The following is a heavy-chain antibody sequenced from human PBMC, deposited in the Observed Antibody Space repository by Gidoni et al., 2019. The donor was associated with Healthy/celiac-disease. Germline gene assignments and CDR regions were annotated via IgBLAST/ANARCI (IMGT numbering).Heavy chain of an antibody. CDR3: ARAREVDVGGVYYYGMDV. CDR2: ISSSGSTI. V-gene: IGHV3-48*03. D-gene: IGHD2-2*01. Sequence: EVQLVESGGGSVQPGGSLRLSCAASGFTFSSYEMNWVRQAPGKGLEWVSYISSSGSTIYYADSVKGRFTISRDNAKNSLYLQMNSLRAEDTAVYYCARAREVDVGGVYYYGMDVWGQGTTVTVSS. J-gene: IGHJ6*02. CDR1: GFTFSSYE.